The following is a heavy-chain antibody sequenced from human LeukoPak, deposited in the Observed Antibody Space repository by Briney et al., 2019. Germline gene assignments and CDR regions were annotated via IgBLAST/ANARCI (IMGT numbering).Heavy chain of an antibody. D-gene: IGHD7-27*01. Sequence: PGGSLRLSCAASGFTFSYAMSWVRQAPGKGLEWVSGISGSGGSTYYADSVKGRFTISRDNSQNTLYLQMNSLRAEDTALYYCAKDSSTGDDTFDIWGQGTMVTVS. CDR2: ISGSGGST. CDR1: GFTFSYA. CDR3: AKDSSTGDDTFDI. V-gene: IGHV3-23*01. J-gene: IGHJ3*02.